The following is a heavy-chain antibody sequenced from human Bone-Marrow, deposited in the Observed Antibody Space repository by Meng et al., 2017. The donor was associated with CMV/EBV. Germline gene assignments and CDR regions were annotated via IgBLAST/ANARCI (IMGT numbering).Heavy chain of an antibody. Sequence: GESLKISCAASGFTFRNFWMNWVRQAPGKGLEWVANIKKDGSERYYVDSVKGRFTISRDDAKNSLYLQMDSLRVDDTALYYCARYSAIFGDYFDYWGQGTLVTVSS. J-gene: IGHJ4*02. V-gene: IGHV3-7*03. CDR2: IKKDGSER. CDR3: ARYSAIFGDYFDY. D-gene: IGHD3-3*01. CDR1: GFTFRNFW.